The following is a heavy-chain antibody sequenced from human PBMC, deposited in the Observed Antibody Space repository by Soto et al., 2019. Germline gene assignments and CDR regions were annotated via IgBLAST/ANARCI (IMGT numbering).Heavy chain of an antibody. CDR1: GFTFSNYA. D-gene: IGHD3-22*01. CDR2: ISESGGRT. Sequence: GGSLRLSCAASGFTFSNYAMSWVRQAPGKGLEWVSGISESGGRTSYADSVKGRFSISRDNFKITVYLQMSSLKAEDTAVYYCEKVADNSAYYYFDYWGQGTLVTVSS. J-gene: IGHJ4*02. V-gene: IGHV3-23*01. CDR3: EKVADNSAYYYFDY.